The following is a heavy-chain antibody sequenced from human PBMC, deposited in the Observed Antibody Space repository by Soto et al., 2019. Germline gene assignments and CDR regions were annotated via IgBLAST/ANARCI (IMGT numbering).Heavy chain of an antibody. D-gene: IGHD5-18*01. Sequence: SGPTPVNPTQTPTLTCTFSGFSLSTSGMCVNWIRQPPGKALEWLALIDWADDKYYSTSLKTRITISKETSKNKVVLTMTNMDPVDTATYYCARLTAYYYYGMDVWGQGTTVTVSS. J-gene: IGHJ6*02. CDR3: ARLTAYYYYGMDV. CDR1: GFSLSTSGMC. V-gene: IGHV2-70*01. CDR2: IDWADDK.